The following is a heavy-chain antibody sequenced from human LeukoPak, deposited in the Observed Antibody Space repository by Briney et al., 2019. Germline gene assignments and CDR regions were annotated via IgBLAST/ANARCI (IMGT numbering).Heavy chain of an antibody. V-gene: IGHV1-2*02. CDR1: GYTFTGYY. CDR2: INPNSGGT. D-gene: IGHD2-15*01. CDR3: ARLAAPYYYYMDV. Sequence: PGASVKVSCKASGYTFTGYYMHWVRQAPGQGLEWMGWINPNSGGTNYAQKFQGRVTMTRDTSISTAYMELSRLRSDDTAVYYCARLAAPYYYYMDVWGKGTTVTVSS. J-gene: IGHJ6*03.